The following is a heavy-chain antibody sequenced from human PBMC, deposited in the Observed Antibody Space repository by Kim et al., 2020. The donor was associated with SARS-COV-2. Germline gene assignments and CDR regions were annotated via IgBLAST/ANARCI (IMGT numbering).Heavy chain of an antibody. D-gene: IGHD5-18*01. Sequence: SETLSLTCTVSGGSISSSSYYWGWIRQPPGKGLEWIGSIYYSGSTYYNPSLKSRVTISVDTSKNQFSLKLSSVTAADTAVYYCAGRVAMDRGFDPWGQGTLVTVSS. CDR2: IYYSGST. J-gene: IGHJ5*02. CDR3: AGRVAMDRGFDP. CDR1: GGSISSSSYY. V-gene: IGHV4-39*01.